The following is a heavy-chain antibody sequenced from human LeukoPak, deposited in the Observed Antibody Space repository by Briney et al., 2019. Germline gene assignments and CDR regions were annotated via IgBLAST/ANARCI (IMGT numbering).Heavy chain of an antibody. CDR1: GASMSNHY. CDR2: IYDSETT. D-gene: IGHD6-13*01. CDR3: ATRPAGTTWYGVFDY. V-gene: IGHV4-59*11. Sequence: SETLSLTCTVSGASMSNHYWSWIRQPPGKGLEWIGYIYDSETTNYNPSLKSRVTMPVDTSKSQFSLRLSSVTAADTALYYCATRPAGTTWYGVFDYWSRGTLVTVSS. J-gene: IGHJ4*02.